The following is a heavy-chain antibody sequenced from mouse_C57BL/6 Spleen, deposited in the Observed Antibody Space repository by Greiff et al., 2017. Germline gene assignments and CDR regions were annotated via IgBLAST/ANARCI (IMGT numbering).Heavy chain of an antibody. J-gene: IGHJ3*01. CDR2: ISYSGST. Sequence: EVQLQQSGPGMVKPSQSLSLTCTVTGYSITSGYDWHWIRHFPGNKLEWMGYISYSGSTNYNPSLKSRISITHDTSKNHFFLKLNSVTTEDTATYYCTRGGLYGSPFAYWGQGTLVTVSA. CDR1: GYSITSGYD. V-gene: IGHV3-1*01. CDR3: TRGGLYGSPFAY. D-gene: IGHD1-1*01.